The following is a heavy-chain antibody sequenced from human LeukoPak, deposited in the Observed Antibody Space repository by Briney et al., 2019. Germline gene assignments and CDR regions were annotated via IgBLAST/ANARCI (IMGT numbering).Heavy chain of an antibody. V-gene: IGHV4-59*01. CDR3: ARGGDWELPFDY. J-gene: IGHJ4*02. CDR2: IYYSGST. Sequence: SETLSLTGTLSAGSISSYYWSWIRQHPGKGLEWIGYIYYSGSTNYNPSLKSRVTISVDTSKKPFCLKLSSVTAAETALYSCARGGDWELPFDYWGEGTLGTASS. CDR1: AGSISSYY. D-gene: IGHD1-26*01.